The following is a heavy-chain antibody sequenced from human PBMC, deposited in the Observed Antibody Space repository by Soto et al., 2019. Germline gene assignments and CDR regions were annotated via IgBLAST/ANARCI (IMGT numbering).Heavy chain of an antibody. CDR3: ARDIYGTTVRWFDP. Sequence: GGSLRLSCAASGFTFSSYSMNWVRQAPGKGLEWVSYISSSSSTIYYADSVKGRFTISRDNAKNSLYLQMNSLRDEDTAVYYCARDIYGTTVRWFDPWGQGTLVTVSS. V-gene: IGHV3-48*02. D-gene: IGHD4-4*01. CDR1: GFTFSSYS. CDR2: ISSSSSTI. J-gene: IGHJ5*02.